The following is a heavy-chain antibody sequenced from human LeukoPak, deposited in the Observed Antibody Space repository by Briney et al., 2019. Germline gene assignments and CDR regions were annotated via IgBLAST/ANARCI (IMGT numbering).Heavy chain of an antibody. D-gene: IGHD4-23*01. V-gene: IGHV3-7*01. CDR1: GFTFSSYW. Sequence: GGSLRLSCAASGFTFSSYWMSWVRQAPGKGLEWVANIKQDGSEKYYADSVKGRFTISRDDAKKSLYLQMNSLGVEDTAVYYCAREGYGGTSDAFDIWGQGTMVTVSS. J-gene: IGHJ3*02. CDR3: AREGYGGTSDAFDI. CDR2: IKQDGSEK.